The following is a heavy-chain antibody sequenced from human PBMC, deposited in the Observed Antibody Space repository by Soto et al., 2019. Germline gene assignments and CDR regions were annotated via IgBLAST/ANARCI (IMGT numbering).Heavy chain of an antibody. J-gene: IGHJ4*02. V-gene: IGHV4-61*03. CDR3: ARDRGSVDYASGTYRSRGYLED. CDR1: GDSMTISGASITSFY. CDR2: IYYSGRT. Sequence: PSETLSLTCNVSGDSMTISGASITSFYWSWIRQSPEKGLEWIGNIYYSGRTTYKPSLKNRVTISVDTSKNHLSLELRSVTAADTAVYYCARDRGSVDYASGTYRSRGYLEDWGQGILVTVSS. D-gene: IGHD3-16*02.